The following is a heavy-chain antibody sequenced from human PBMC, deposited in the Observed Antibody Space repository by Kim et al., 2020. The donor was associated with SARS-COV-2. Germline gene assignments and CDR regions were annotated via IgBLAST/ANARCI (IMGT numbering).Heavy chain of an antibody. J-gene: IGHJ4*02. V-gene: IGHV4-34*01. D-gene: IGHD1-1*01. CDR1: GGSFSGYY. CDR2: INHSGST. Sequence: SETLSLTCAVYGGSFSGYYWSWIRQPPGKGLEWIGEINHSGSTNYNPSLKSRVIISIDTSKNQFFLQLSSVTAADAAVYYCARDRRPYYWGQGTLVTVSS. CDR3: ARDRRPYY.